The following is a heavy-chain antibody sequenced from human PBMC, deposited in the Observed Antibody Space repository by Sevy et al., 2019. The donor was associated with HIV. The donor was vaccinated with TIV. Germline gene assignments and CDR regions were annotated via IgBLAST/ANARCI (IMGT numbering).Heavy chain of an antibody. CDR1: GYTFTGYY. V-gene: IGHV1-2*02. Sequence: ASVKVSCKASGYTFTGYYMHWVRRAPGQGLEWMGWINPNSGGTNYAQKFQGRVTMTRDTSISTAYMELSRLRSDDTAVYYCARARGRYCSGGSCYGSWFDPWGQGTLVTVSS. J-gene: IGHJ5*02. CDR2: INPNSGGT. CDR3: ARARGRYCSGGSCYGSWFDP. D-gene: IGHD2-15*01.